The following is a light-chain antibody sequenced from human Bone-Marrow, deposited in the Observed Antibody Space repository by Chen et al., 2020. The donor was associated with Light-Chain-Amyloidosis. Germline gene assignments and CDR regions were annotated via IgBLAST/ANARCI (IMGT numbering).Light chain of an antibody. CDR1: SSDVGSYNL. J-gene: IGLJ3*02. V-gene: IGLV2-23*01. CDR3: CSYAGSSTPWV. CDR2: EDI. Sequence: QSALTQPASVSGSPGQSITISCTGTSSDVGSYNLVSWYQQHPGKAPKPMIYEDIKRPSGVATRFSGSKSGHTASLTISGLQAEDEADYYCCSYAGSSTPWVFGGGTKLTVL.